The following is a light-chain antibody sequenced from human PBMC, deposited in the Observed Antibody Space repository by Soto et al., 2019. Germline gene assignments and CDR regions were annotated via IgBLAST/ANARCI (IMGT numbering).Light chain of an antibody. CDR1: SSNIGNNY. V-gene: IGLV1-51*02. J-gene: IGLJ3*02. CDR3: GTWDSSLGAGV. CDR2: ENS. Sequence: QSVLTQPPSVSAAPGQAVTISCSGSSSNIGNNYVSWYQQLPGTVPKLLIYENSQRPSGIPDRFSGSKSGTSATLGITGLQTGDEADYYCGTWDSSLGAGVFGGGTKLTVL.